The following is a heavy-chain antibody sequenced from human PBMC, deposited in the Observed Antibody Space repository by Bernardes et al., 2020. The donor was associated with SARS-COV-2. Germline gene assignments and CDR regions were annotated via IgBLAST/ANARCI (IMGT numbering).Heavy chain of an antibody. V-gene: IGHV4-59*01. D-gene: IGHD3-10*01. CDR1: GGSISSYY. Sequence: SEPLSLTCTVSGGSISSYYWSWIRQSPGKGLEWIGYVFYSGTLDASGSSNYNPSLKSRVTISVDRSQNQFSLNLSSVTPADTAVYYCARDLSHLVRRGFDLWGRGTLVTVSS. CDR3: ARDLSHLVRRGFDL. CDR2: VFYSGTLDASGSS. J-gene: IGHJ2*01.